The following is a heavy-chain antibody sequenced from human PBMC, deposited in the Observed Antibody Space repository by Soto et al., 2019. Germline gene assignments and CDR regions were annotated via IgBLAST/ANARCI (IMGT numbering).Heavy chain of an antibody. V-gene: IGHV4-31*03. Sequence: QVQLQESGPGLVKPSQTLSLTCTVSGGSISSGGYYWSWIRQHPGKGLEWIGYHDYSGSTYYNPSLKCRVTISVDTSKNQFTLKLRSVTAADTAVYSCARAGERIHAAYWGQGTLVTVTS. D-gene: IGHD5-18*01. CDR3: ARAGERIHAAY. CDR2: HDYSGST. J-gene: IGHJ4*02. CDR1: GGSISSGGYY.